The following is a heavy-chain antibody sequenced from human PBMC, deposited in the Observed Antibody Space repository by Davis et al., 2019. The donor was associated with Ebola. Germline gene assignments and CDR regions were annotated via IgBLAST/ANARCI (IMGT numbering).Heavy chain of an antibody. D-gene: IGHD4-17*01. CDR1: GFTFSSYG. V-gene: IGHV3-33*01. CDR2: IWYDGSNK. J-gene: IGHJ4*02. Sequence: GESLKISCAASGFTFSSYGMHWVRQAPGKGLEWVAVIWYDGSNKYYADSVKGRFTISRDNSKNTLYLQMNSLRAEDTAVYYCARDRSRRAYGDHEVDYWGQGTLVTVSS. CDR3: ARDRSRRAYGDHEVDY.